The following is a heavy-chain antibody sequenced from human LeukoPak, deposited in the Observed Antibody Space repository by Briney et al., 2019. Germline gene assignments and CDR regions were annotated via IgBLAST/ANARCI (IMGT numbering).Heavy chain of an antibody. CDR2: INPNSGGT. Sequence: GASVKVSCKASGYTFTGYYMHWVRQAPGQGLEWMGWINPNSGGTNYAQKFQGRVTMTRDTSISTAYMELSRLRSDDTAVYYCLRYQLPLNWFDPWGQGTLVTVSS. CDR3: LRYQLPLNWFDP. CDR1: GYTFTGYY. V-gene: IGHV1-2*02. J-gene: IGHJ5*02. D-gene: IGHD2-2*01.